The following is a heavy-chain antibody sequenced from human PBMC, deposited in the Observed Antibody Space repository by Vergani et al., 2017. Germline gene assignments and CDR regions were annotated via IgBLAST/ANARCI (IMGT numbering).Heavy chain of an antibody. Sequence: QVQLQQWGAGLLKPSETLSLTCAVYGGSFSGYYWSWIRQPPGKGLEWIGEINHSGSTNYNPSLKSRVTISVDTSKNQFSLKLSAVTAADTAVYYCSRVQSVRGVYSRSDGMDVWGQGTTVTVSS. CDR2: INHSGST. V-gene: IGHV4-34*01. J-gene: IGHJ6*02. CDR3: SRVQSVRGVYSRSDGMDV. D-gene: IGHD3-10*01. CDR1: GGSFSGYY.